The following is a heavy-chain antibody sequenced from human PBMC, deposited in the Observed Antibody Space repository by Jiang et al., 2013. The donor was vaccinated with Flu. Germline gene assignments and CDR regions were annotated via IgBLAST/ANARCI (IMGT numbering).Heavy chain of an antibody. V-gene: IGHV3-33*01. CDR1: GFTFSSYG. CDR3: ARESGGAAAMVPDYYHGMDV. Sequence: VQLVESGGGVVQPGRSLRLSCAASGFTFSSYGMYWVRQAPGKGLEWVAVIWYDGSNKYYADSVKGRFTISRDNSKNTLYLQMNSLRAEDTAVYYCARESGGAAAMVPDYYHGMDVWGQGTTVTVSS. D-gene: IGHD3-10*01. CDR2: IWYDGSNK. J-gene: IGHJ6*02.